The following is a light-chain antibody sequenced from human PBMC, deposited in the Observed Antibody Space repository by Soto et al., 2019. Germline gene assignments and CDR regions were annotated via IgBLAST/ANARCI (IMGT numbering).Light chain of an antibody. V-gene: IGLV2-23*01. CDR2: EGS. CDR1: STDVGTYKF. CDR3: CSYVRSCTDVV. J-gene: IGLJ2*01. Sequence: HSALTQPASVSGSPGQSITISCTGTSTDVGTYKFVSWYQHHPGKAPKRMIYEGSKRPSGVSNRFSGSKSGSTASLTISGLQAEDEADYYCCSYVRSCTDVVFGGGTKLTVL.